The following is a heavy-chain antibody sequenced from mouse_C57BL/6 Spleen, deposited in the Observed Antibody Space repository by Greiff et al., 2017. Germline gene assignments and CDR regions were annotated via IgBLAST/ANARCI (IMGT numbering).Heavy chain of an antibody. V-gene: IGHV1-82*01. J-gene: IGHJ2*01. Sequence: QVQLQLSGPELVKPGASVKISCKASGYAFSSSWMNWVKQRPGKGLERIGRIYPGDGDTNYNGKFKGKATLTADKSSSTAYMQLSSLTSEDSAVYFCAIYYGSSSYYFDYWGQGTTLTVSS. D-gene: IGHD1-1*01. CDR1: GYAFSSSW. CDR3: AIYYGSSSYYFDY. CDR2: IYPGDGDT.